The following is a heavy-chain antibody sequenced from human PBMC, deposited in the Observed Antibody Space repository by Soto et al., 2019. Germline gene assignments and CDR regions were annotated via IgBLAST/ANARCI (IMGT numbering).Heavy chain of an antibody. J-gene: IGHJ4*02. CDR1: GGSISSGDYY. V-gene: IGHV4-30-4*01. CDR2: IYYSGST. Sequence: PSETLSLTCTVSGGSISSGDYYWSWIRQPPGKGLEWIGYIYYSGSTYYNPSLKSRVTISVDTSKNQFSLKLSSVTAADTAVYYCARSTYSYGLTPYFDYWGQGTLVTVPQ. CDR3: ARSTYSYGLTPYFDY. D-gene: IGHD5-18*01.